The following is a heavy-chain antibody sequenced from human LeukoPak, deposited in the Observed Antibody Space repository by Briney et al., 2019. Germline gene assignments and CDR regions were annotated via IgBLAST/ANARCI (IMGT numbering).Heavy chain of an antibody. CDR1: GYTFTSYA. J-gene: IGHJ4*02. Sequence: ASVKVSCKASGYTFTSYAMNWVRQAPGQGLEWMGWINTNTGNPTYAQGFTGRFVFSLGTSVSTAYLQISSLKAEDTAVYYCARAVRWFGELYYFDYWGQGTLVTVSS. CDR2: INTNTGNP. V-gene: IGHV7-4-1*02. CDR3: ARAVRWFGELYYFDY. D-gene: IGHD3-10*01.